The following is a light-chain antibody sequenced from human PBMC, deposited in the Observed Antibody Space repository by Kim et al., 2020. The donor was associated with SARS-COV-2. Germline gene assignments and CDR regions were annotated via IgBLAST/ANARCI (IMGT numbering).Light chain of an antibody. CDR3: SSYTSSSTNYV. Sequence: QSITISCTGISSDVVGYNYVSWYQQHPGKAPKLMIYDVSNRPSGVSNRFSGSKSGNTASLTISGLQAEDEADYYCSSYTSSSTNYVFGTGTKVTVL. CDR2: DVS. J-gene: IGLJ1*01. V-gene: IGLV2-14*03. CDR1: SSDVVGYNY.